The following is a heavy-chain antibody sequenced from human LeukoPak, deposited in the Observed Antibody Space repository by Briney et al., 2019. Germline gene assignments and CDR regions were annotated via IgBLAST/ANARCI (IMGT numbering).Heavy chain of an antibody. J-gene: IGHJ4*02. D-gene: IGHD1-26*01. V-gene: IGHV3-74*01. CDR1: GFTFSSYW. Sequence: GGSLRLSCAASGFTFSSYWMHWVRRAPGKGLVWVSRINSDGSSTSYVDSVKGRFTISRDNAKNTLYLQMNSLRAEDTAVYYCARDRVGAYFDYWGQGTLVTVSS. CDR2: INSDGSST. CDR3: ARDRVGAYFDY.